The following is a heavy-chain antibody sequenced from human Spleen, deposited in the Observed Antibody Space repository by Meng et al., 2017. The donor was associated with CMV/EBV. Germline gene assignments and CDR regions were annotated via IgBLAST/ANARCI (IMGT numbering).Heavy chain of an antibody. Sequence: GESLKISCAASGFTFSGYSMNWVRQAPGKGLEWVSMISSSSRYIYYADSVKGRFTISRDNAKNSLYLQMNSLRAEDTAVYYCARDSYGDADYWGQGNLVTVSS. D-gene: IGHD4-17*01. CDR2: ISSSSRYI. J-gene: IGHJ4*02. CDR1: GFTFSGYS. V-gene: IGHV3-21*01. CDR3: ARDSYGDADY.